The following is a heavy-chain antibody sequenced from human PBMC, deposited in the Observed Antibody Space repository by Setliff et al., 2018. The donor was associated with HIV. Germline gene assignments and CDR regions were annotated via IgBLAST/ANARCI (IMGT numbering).Heavy chain of an antibody. V-gene: IGHV4-39*07. Sequence: ASETLSLTCTVSGGSIKSSSYYWGWIRQPPGKGLEWIGSIYYSGNTYYNPSLKSRVTISTDTSRNQFSLRLSSVTAADTAVYYCARDMHANINAQDVWGQGTLVTVSS. CDR1: GGSIKSSSYY. D-gene: IGHD2-8*01. CDR3: ARDMHANINAQDV. J-gene: IGHJ1*01. CDR2: IYYSGNT.